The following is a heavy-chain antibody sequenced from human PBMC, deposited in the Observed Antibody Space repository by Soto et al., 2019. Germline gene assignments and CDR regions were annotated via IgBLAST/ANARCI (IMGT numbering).Heavy chain of an antibody. CDR1: GGSISSSSYY. CDR3: ASRSPPRYCSGGSCYSTYYYGMDV. Sequence: PSGTLSLTCTASGGSISSSSYYWGWIRQPPGKGLEGIGSIYYSGSTYYNPSLKSRVTISVDTSKNQFSLKLSSVTAADTAVYYCASRSPPRYCSGGSCYSTYYYGMDVWGQGTTVTVSS. V-gene: IGHV4-39*01. CDR2: IYYSGST. D-gene: IGHD2-15*01. J-gene: IGHJ6*02.